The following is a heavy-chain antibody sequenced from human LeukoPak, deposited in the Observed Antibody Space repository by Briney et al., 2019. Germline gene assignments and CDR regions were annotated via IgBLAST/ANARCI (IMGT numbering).Heavy chain of an antibody. CDR3: ASGPTGFA. D-gene: IGHD1-14*01. CDR1: GFTFSRYW. J-gene: IGHJ5*02. V-gene: IGHV3-74*01. Sequence: GGSLRLSCVASGFTFSRYWMHWVRQAPGKGLVWFSRINSDGSTTIYADSVKGRFTISRDNAKNTLYLQMNSLRAEDTAVYFCASGPTGFAWGQGTLVTVSS. CDR2: INSDGSTT.